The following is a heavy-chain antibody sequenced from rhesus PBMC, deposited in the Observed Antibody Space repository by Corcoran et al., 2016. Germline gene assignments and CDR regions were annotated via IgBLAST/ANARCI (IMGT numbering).Heavy chain of an antibody. CDR3: AKEPTVTTSGY. CDR2: ITSGGGST. CDR1: GFTFSSYW. Sequence: EVQLVESGGGLAKPGGSLRLSCAASGFTFSSYWMNWVRQTPGKGLGWISAITSGGGSTYYPDSVKVRFTISIDNSKNTLSLQMNSRRAEDTAVYYCAKEPTVTTSGYWGQGVLVTGSS. J-gene: IGHJ4*01. V-gene: IGHV3S42*01. D-gene: IGHD4-35*01.